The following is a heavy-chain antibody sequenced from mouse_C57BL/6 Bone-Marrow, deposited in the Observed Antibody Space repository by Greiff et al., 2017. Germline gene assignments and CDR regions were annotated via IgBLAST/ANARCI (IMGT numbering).Heavy chain of an antibody. CDR3: AREITTVVDWYFDV. Sequence: VQLKQSGPELVKPGASVKISCKASGYSFTDYNMNWVKQSNGKSLEWIGVINPNYGTTSYNQKFKGKATLTVDQSSSTAYMQLNSLTSEDSAVYYCAREITTVVDWYFDVWGTGTTVTVAS. CDR1: GYSFTDYN. J-gene: IGHJ1*03. D-gene: IGHD1-1*01. CDR2: INPNYGTT. V-gene: IGHV1-39*01.